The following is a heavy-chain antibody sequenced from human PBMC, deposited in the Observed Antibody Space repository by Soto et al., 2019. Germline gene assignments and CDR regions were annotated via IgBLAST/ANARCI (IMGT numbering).Heavy chain of an antibody. J-gene: IGHJ6*02. CDR2: IWYDGSNK. Sequence: QVQLVESGGGVVQPGRSLRLSCAASGFTFSSHGMHWVRQAPGKGLEWVAVIWYDGSNKYYADSVKGRFTISRDNSKNTLYLQMNSLRAEDTAVYYCARGGWWFGKLLVYYYNGMDVWGQGTTVTVSS. V-gene: IGHV3-33*01. D-gene: IGHD3-10*01. CDR3: ARGGWWFGKLLVYYYNGMDV. CDR1: GFTFSSHG.